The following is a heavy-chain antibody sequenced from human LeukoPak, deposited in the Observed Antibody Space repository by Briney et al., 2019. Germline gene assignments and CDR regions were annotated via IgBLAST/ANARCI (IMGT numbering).Heavy chain of an antibody. Sequence: GGSLRLSCAASGLTFSNIWMSWVRQAPGKGLEWVSLISGDGGSTYYTDSVKGRFTISRDNSKNSLYLQMNSLRTEDTALYYCAQDKGGSSWYYLDSWGQGTLVTVSS. CDR2: ISGDGGST. D-gene: IGHD6-13*01. J-gene: IGHJ4*02. CDR1: GLTFSNIW. V-gene: IGHV3-43*02. CDR3: AQDKGGSSWYYLDS.